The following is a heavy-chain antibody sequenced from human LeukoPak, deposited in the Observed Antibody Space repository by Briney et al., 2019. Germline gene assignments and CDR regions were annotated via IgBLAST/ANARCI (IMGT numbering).Heavy chain of an antibody. J-gene: IGHJ5*02. CDR2: IGPSSNAI. V-gene: IGHV3-48*01. Sequence: QPGGSLRLSCAASGFTFSSYSMTWVRQSPGKGLEYISFIGPSSNAIQYADSMKGRFTISRDNAKNSLYLEMHNLSAEDTAVYYCARDNSVRDEAWWFNPWGQGTLVTVSS. CDR1: GFTFSSYS. D-gene: IGHD5-24*01. CDR3: ARDNSVRDEAWWFNP.